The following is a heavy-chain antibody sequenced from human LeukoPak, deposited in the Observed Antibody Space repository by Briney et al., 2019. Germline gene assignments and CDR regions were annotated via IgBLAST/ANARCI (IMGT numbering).Heavy chain of an antibody. D-gene: IGHD3-22*01. Sequence: GGSLRLSCAASGFTFSSYEMNWVRQAPGKGLEWVSYISSSGSTIYYADSVKGRFTISRDNAKNSLYLQMNSLRAEDTAVYYCARDSFPYYYDSSGYPNALDYCGQGTLVTVSS. V-gene: IGHV3-48*03. J-gene: IGHJ4*02. CDR2: ISSSGSTI. CDR3: ARDSFPYYYDSSGYPNALDY. CDR1: GFTFSSYE.